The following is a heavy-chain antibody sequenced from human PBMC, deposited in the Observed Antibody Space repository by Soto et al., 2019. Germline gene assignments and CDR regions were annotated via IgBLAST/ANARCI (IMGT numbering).Heavy chain of an antibody. CDR2: IYYSGST. V-gene: IGHV4-59*01. CDR3: ARDVHSSSWYYFDY. Sequence: SETLSLTCTVSGGSISSYYWSWIRQPPGKGLEWIGYIYYSGSTNYNPSLKSRVTISVDTSKNQFSLKLSSVTAADTAVYYCARDVHSSSWYYFDYWGQGTLVTVSS. CDR1: GGSISSYY. D-gene: IGHD6-13*01. J-gene: IGHJ4*02.